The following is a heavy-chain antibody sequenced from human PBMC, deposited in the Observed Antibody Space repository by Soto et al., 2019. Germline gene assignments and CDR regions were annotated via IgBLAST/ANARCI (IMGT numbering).Heavy chain of an antibody. CDR2: LSQSATAI. Sequence: QVQVVESGGGLVKPGGSLRLSCSASGFTFSDYYMGWVRQAPGKGLEWVSYLSQSATAIHYADSVRGRFTISRDNAKNSLYLQMSSLSAEDTAMYYCARWSSAFDHWGQGTLVTVSS. CDR3: ARWSSAFDH. V-gene: IGHV3-11*01. J-gene: IGHJ4*02. CDR1: GFTFSDYY.